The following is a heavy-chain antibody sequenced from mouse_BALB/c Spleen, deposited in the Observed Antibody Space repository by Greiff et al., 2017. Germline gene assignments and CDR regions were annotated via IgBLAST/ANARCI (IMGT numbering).Heavy chain of an antibody. D-gene: IGHD2-2*01. CDR3: ARRGGYDGGAWFAY. CDR2: ILPGSGST. CDR1: GYTFSSYW. Sequence: QVQLQQPGAELVMPGASVKMSCKASGYTFSSYWIEWVKQRPGHGLEWIGEILPGSGSTNYNEKFKGKATFTADTSSNTAYMQLSSLTSEDSAVYYCARRGGYDGGAWFAYWGQGTLVTVSA. J-gene: IGHJ3*01. V-gene: IGHV1-9*01.